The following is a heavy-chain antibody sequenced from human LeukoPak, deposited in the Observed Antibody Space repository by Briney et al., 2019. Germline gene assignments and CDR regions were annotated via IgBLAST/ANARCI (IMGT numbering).Heavy chain of an antibody. Sequence: KSSETLSLTCTVSGGSISSSHYYWGWIRQSPGKGLEWIGSFYYSGSTYYNPSLESRVTISVDTSKNQFSLKLSSVSAADTAVYYCARRRSGTDFDCWGQGTLVSVYS. CDR2: FYYSGST. J-gene: IGHJ4*02. CDR3: ARRRSGTDFDC. V-gene: IGHV4-39*01. D-gene: IGHD3-3*01. CDR1: GGSISSSHYY.